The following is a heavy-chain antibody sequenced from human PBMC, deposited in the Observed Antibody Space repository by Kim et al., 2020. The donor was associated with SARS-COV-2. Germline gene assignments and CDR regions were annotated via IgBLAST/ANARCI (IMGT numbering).Heavy chain of an antibody. CDR1: GGSISSNSYY. V-gene: IGHV4-39*01. D-gene: IGHD2-2*01. CDR2: IYYSGST. J-gene: IGHJ4*02. CDR3: ARLSRIVVVPAAILA. Sequence: SETLSLTCTVSGGSISSNSYYWGWNRQPPGKGLKWIGCIYYSGSTYYNPSLKIRVTISVDTSKTQFSLKLSSVTAADTAVYYCARLSRIVVVPAAILAWGQGTLVTVSS.